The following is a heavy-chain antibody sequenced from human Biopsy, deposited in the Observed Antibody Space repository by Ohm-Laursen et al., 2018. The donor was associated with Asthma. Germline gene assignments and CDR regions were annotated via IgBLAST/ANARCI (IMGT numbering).Heavy chain of an antibody. CDR3: ARTHERWTSIQDDALDI. V-gene: IGHV3-30*03. Sequence: SLRLSCTASGFTFSIYDIHWGRQAPGKGLEWVAVISYDGGNKFYGDSVKGRFTLSRDNSRNTLYLQMNSLRVEDTAIYYCARTHERWTSIQDDALDIWGQGTMVIVSS. D-gene: IGHD4-23*01. CDR1: GFTFSIYD. CDR2: ISYDGGNK. J-gene: IGHJ3*02.